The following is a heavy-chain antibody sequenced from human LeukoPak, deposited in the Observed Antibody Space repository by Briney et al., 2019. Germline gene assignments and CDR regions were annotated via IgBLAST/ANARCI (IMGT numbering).Heavy chain of an antibody. CDR1: GGPISSYY. J-gene: IGHJ6*03. Sequence: TSETLSLTCTVSGGPISSYYWSWIRQPPGKGLEWIGEINHSGSTNYNPSLKSRVTISVDTSKNQFSLKLSSVTAADTAVYYCARHGAAAGYYYYYYMDVWGKGTTVTISS. D-gene: IGHD6-13*01. V-gene: IGHV4-34*01. CDR2: INHSGST. CDR3: ARHGAAAGYYYYYYMDV.